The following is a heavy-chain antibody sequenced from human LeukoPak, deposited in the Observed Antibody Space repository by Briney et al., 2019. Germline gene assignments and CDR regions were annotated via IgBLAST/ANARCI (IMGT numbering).Heavy chain of an antibody. CDR1: GFTVSSYW. D-gene: IGHD2-2*02. J-gene: IGHJ4*02. CDR2: IKQDGSEK. V-gene: IGHV3-7*01. Sequence: PGGSLRLSCAASGFTVSSYWMGWVRQAPGKGLEWVANIKQDGSEKYYVDSVKGRFTISRDNAKNSLYLQMNSLRAEDTAVYYCATVSRSDCSSTSCYKRYWGQGTLVTVSS. CDR3: ATVSRSDCSSTSCYKRY.